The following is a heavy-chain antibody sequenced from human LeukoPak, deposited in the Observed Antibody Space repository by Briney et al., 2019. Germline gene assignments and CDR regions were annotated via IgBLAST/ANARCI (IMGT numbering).Heavy chain of an antibody. CDR1: GFTYSIYA. CDR2: ISGNGGST. CDR3: AKYRDVTSKGSGLGS. V-gene: IGHV3-23*01. Sequence: GGSLRLSCAASGFTYSIYAMSWVRQAPGKGLEWVSAISGNGGSTYYTDSVKGRFTISGDNSRNTLYLHMTRLTAEDTAVYYCAKYRDVTSKGSGLGSLGQGTLVTVSP. J-gene: IGHJ5*01. D-gene: IGHD4-17*01.